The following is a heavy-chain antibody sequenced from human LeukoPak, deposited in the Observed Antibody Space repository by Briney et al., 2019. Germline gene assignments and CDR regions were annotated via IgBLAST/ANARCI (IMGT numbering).Heavy chain of an antibody. CDR2: ISYDGSNK. V-gene: IGHV3-30*18. J-gene: IGHJ4*02. CDR1: GVTFSSYG. D-gene: IGHD4-17*01. Sequence: GRSLRLSCAASGVTFSSYGMHWVRQAPGKGLEWVAVISYDGSNKYYADTVKGPFTISRDNSKYTLYLQMNSLRAEDTAVYYCAKDSAYGDYAYYIDYWGQGTMVTVSS. CDR3: AKDSAYGDYAYYIDY.